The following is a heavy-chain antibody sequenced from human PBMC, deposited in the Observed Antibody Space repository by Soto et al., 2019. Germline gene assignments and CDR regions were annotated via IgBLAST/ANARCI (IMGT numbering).Heavy chain of an antibody. J-gene: IGHJ5*02. CDR1: WGTLSSYA. V-gene: IGHV1-69*01. CDR3: ARAAAYNWFDP. CDR2: IIPIFGTA. Sequence: SMKGSCQASWGTLSSYAISWVRQAPGQGLEWMGGIIPIFGTANYAQKFQGRVTITADESTSTAYMELSSLRSEDTAVYYCARAAAYNWFDPWGQGTLVTVSS. D-gene: IGHD6-13*01.